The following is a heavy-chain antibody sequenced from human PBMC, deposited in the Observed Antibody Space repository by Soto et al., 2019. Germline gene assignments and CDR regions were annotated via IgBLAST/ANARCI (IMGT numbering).Heavy chain of an antibody. V-gene: IGHV4-34*01. CDR2: INHSGST. Sequence: SETLSLTCAVYGGSFSGYYWSWIRQPPGKGLEWIGEINHSGSTNYNPSHKSRVTISEDTSKNQFSLKLSSVTAADTAVYYCARGVAYYDFWSGYYTATSYNWFDPWGQGTLVT. CDR1: GGSFSGYY. J-gene: IGHJ5*02. D-gene: IGHD3-3*01. CDR3: ARGVAYYDFWSGYYTATSYNWFDP.